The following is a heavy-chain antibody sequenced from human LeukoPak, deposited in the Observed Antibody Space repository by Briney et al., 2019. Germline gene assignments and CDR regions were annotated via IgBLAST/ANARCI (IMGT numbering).Heavy chain of an antibody. CDR3: AKQPIVAGAYYFDY. V-gene: IGHV3-23*01. CDR1: GFTFSSYA. Sequence: GGSLRLSCAASGFTFSSYAMSWVRQAPGKGLEWVSTITGSGDTTYYANSVKGRFTISRDNSENTLYLQMNSLRAEDTAIYYCAKQPIVAGAYYFDYWGQGTLVTVSS. D-gene: IGHD5-12*01. J-gene: IGHJ4*02. CDR2: ITGSGDTT.